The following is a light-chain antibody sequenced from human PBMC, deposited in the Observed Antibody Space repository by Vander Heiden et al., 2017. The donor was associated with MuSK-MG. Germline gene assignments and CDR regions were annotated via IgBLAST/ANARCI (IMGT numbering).Light chain of an antibody. Sequence: QSALTQPPSASGSPGQSVTISCTGTSSDVGGYNYVPWYQQHPGKAPKLMIYEVSMRDSGVPACFSGTNSATTASFTATLLQAEEGADYYCTSHAGSNNDVVFGGGTKRTVL. J-gene: IGLJ2*01. V-gene: IGLV2-8*01. CDR1: SSDVGGYNY. CDR2: EVS. CDR3: TSHAGSNNDVV.